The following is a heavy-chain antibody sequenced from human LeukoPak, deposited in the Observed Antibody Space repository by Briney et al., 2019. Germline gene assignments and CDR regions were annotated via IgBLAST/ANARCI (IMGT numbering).Heavy chain of an antibody. J-gene: IGHJ6*03. Sequence: GGSLRLSGAASGFTVSSICKSWVRQAPGKGLEWVSVIYSGGSTYYADSVKGRFTISRDNSKNTLYLQMNSLRAEDTAVYYCARDIRDYYYYYYMDVWGKGTTVTISS. V-gene: IGHV3-53*01. CDR2: IYSGGST. CDR1: GFTVSSIC. CDR3: ARDIRDYYYYYYMDV.